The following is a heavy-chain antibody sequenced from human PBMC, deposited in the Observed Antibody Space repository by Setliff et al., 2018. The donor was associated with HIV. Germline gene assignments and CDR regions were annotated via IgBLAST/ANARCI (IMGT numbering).Heavy chain of an antibody. CDR3: PRGLSFYDPGGFDY. Sequence: SETLSLTCSVSGGSVSDSNVYWNWIRQSPGKGLEWIGNIYYGGSAYYNPSLKRRVTILIDTSKNQFSLKLSSVTAADTAVYYCPRGLSFYDPGGFDYWGQGTLVTVSS. V-gene: IGHV4-39*01. J-gene: IGHJ4*02. D-gene: IGHD3-22*01. CDR1: GGSVSDSNVY. CDR2: IYYGGSA.